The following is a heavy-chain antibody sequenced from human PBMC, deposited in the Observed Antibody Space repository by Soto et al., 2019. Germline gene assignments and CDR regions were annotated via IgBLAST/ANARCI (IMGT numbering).Heavy chain of an antibody. CDR2: MNPNSGNT. CDR1: GYTFTSYD. Sequence: ASVKVSCKASGYTFTSYDINWVRQATGQGLEWMGWMNPNSGNTGYAQKFQGRVTMTRNTSISTAYMELSSLRSEDTAVYYCAKDEPGYSYAENFDYWGQGTLVTVSS. D-gene: IGHD5-18*01. V-gene: IGHV1-8*01. J-gene: IGHJ4*02. CDR3: AKDEPGYSYAENFDY.